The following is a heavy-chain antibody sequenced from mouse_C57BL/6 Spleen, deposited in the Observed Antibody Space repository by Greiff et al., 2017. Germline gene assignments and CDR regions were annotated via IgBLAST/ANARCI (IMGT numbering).Heavy chain of an antibody. V-gene: IGHV1-15*01. J-gene: IGHJ2*01. Sequence: QVQLQQSGAELVRPGASVTLSCKASGYTFTDYEMHWVKQTPVHGLEWIGAIDPETGGTAYNQKFKGKAILTADKSSSTAYMELRSLTSEDSAVYYCTREETGPFDYWGQGTTLTVSS. CDR1: GYTFTDYE. CDR3: TREETGPFDY. D-gene: IGHD4-1*01. CDR2: IDPETGGT.